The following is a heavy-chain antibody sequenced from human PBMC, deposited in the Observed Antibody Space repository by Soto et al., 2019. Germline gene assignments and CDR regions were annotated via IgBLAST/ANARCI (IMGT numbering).Heavy chain of an antibody. CDR3: ARAGGYDSMHYFWYGLDV. J-gene: IGHJ6*02. CDR1: GFTVSSNY. V-gene: IGHV3-66*03. CDR2: IYSCGST. Sequence: GGSLRLSCAASGFTVSSNYMSWVRQAPGKGLEWVSVIYSCGSTYYADSVKGRFTISRDNSKSTLYLQMNSLRAEDTAVYYCARAGGYDSMHYFWYGLDVWGQGTTVTVSS. D-gene: IGHD5-12*01.